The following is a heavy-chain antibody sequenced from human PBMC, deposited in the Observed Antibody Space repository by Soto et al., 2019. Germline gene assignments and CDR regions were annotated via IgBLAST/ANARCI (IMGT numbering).Heavy chain of an antibody. CDR3: AREFLGIWYDFDY. CDR1: GFTFSTSS. CDR2: ISSSSSTI. D-gene: IGHD6-13*01. Sequence: EVQLVESGGGLVQPGGSLRLSCAASGFTFSTSSMNWFLQSPGKGLEWVSYISSSSSTIYYAASVKGRFNISRDNATNSLYLRMNSSRSEDTAMCYYAREFLGIWYDFDYWVQGTVVTVSS. J-gene: IGHJ4*02. V-gene: IGHV3-48*01.